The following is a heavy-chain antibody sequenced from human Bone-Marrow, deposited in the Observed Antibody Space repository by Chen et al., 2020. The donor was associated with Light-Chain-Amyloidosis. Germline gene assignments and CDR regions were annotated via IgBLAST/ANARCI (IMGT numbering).Heavy chain of an antibody. CDR1: GSTLTDLP. CDR3: DSQAHLRSTSTTWFDP. J-gene: IGHJ5*02. V-gene: IGHV1-24*01. Sequence: QIQLVQSGTEVKKPGASVKVSCNISGSTLTDLPIHWVRQAPGTGLEWMGGCDTEDSETIYAQKFQGIGTTTDDTSTGNASMELTSLPYEDTAIYYCDSQAHLRSTSTTWFDPWGQGTRLTFSS. CDR2: CDTEDSET. D-gene: IGHD2-2*01.